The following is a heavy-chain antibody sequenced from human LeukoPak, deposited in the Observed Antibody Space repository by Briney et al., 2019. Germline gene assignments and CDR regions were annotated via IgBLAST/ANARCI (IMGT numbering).Heavy chain of an antibody. Sequence: SETLSLTCTVSGGSISSSSYYWGWIRQPPGKGLEWIGSIYYSGSTYYNPSLKSRVTISVDTSKNQFSLKLSSVTAADTAVYYCARIPTGDDGGAFDIWGQGTMVTVSS. J-gene: IGHJ3*02. CDR3: ARIPTGDDGGAFDI. V-gene: IGHV4-39*01. CDR1: GGSISSSSYY. D-gene: IGHD1-1*01. CDR2: IYYSGST.